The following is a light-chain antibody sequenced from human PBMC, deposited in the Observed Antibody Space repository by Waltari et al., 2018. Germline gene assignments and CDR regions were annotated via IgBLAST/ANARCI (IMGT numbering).Light chain of an antibody. Sequence: QSALTQPASVSGSPGRSITISCTGPSSDVGGYNYVSWYQQHPGKAPKLMIYEVSNRPSGVSNRFSGSKSGNTASLTISGLQAEDEADYYCSSYTSSSTPWVFGGGTKLTVL. CDR2: EVS. V-gene: IGLV2-14*01. J-gene: IGLJ3*02. CDR1: SSDVGGYNY. CDR3: SSYTSSSTPWV.